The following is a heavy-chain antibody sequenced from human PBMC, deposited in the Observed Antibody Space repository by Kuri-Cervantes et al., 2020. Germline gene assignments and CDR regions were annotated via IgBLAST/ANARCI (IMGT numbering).Heavy chain of an antibody. CDR3: ARFTYYYDSSGSRFDY. D-gene: IGHD3-22*01. CDR1: GFTFSSYS. J-gene: IGHJ4*02. Sequence: LSLTCAASGFTFSSYSMSWVRQAPGKGLEWVSYISSSSSYIYYADSVKGRFTISRDNAKNSLYLQMNSLRAEDTAVYYCARFTYYYDSSGSRFDYWGQGTLVTVSS. V-gene: IGHV3-21*05. CDR2: ISSSSSYI.